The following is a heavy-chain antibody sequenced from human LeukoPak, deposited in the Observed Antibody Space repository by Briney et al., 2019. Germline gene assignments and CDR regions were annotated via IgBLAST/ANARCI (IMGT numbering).Heavy chain of an antibody. CDR3: ARDRPRAQGYCSSTSCYGGVAFDI. V-gene: IGHV4-30-2*01. J-gene: IGHJ3*02. D-gene: IGHD2-2*01. Sequence: PSETLSLTCTVSGGSISSGGYYWSWIRQPPGKGLEWIGYIYHSGSTYYNPSLKSRVTISVDRSKNQFSLKLSSVTAADTAVYYCARDRPRAQGYCSSTSCYGGVAFDIWGQGTMVTVSS. CDR2: IYHSGST. CDR1: GGSISSGGYY.